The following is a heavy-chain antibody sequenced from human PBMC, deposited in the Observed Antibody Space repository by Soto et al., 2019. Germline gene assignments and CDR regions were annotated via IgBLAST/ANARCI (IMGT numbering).Heavy chain of an antibody. D-gene: IGHD6-19*01. J-gene: IGHJ4*02. V-gene: IGHV3-7*01. Sequence: GGSLRLSCAASGFTFSSYWMSWVRQAPGKGLEWVANIKQDGSEKYYVDSVKGRFTISRDNAKNSLYLQMNSLRAEGTAVYYCARDREQWLSPPDYWGQGTLVTVSS. CDR1: GFTFSSYW. CDR2: IKQDGSEK. CDR3: ARDREQWLSPPDY.